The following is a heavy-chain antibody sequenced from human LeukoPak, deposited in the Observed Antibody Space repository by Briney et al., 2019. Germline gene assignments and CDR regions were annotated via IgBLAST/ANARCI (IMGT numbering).Heavy chain of an antibody. Sequence: SETLSLTCTVSGGSISSYYWSWIRQPAGKGLEWIGRIYTSGSTNYNPSLRSRVAISVDKSKNQFSLKLSSVTAADTAVYYCARDYSNYVVWFGPWGQGTLVTVSS. CDR2: IYTSGST. CDR1: GGSISSYY. D-gene: IGHD4-11*01. CDR3: ARDYSNYVVWFGP. V-gene: IGHV4-4*07. J-gene: IGHJ5*02.